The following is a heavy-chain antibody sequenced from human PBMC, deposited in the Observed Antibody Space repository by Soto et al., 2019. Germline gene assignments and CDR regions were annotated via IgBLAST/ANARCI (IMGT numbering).Heavy chain of an antibody. CDR1: GGSISSYY. CDR3: ARREFGGHFQH. D-gene: IGHD3-16*01. V-gene: IGHV4-59*01. CDR2: IYYSGST. J-gene: IGHJ1*01. Sequence: SQTLSLTSTVSGGSISSYYWRWILQPPGKGLEWIGYIYYSGSTNYNPSLKSRVTISVDTSKNQFSLKLSSVTAVDTALYYCARREFGGHFQHWGQGTLVPVSS.